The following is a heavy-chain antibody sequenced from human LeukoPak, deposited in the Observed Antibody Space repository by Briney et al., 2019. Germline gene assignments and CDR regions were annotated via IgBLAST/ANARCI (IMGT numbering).Heavy chain of an antibody. J-gene: IGHJ3*02. V-gene: IGHV3-74*03. CDR2: INSGGSNA. D-gene: IGHD4-23*01. Sequence: GGSLRLSCAASGFTFSNYWMHWVRHAPGKGLVCVSRINSGGSNATYADSVKGRFTISRDNAKNTLYVQMNSLRAEDTAVYYCARDVGGNLGDAFDIWGQGTMVTVSS. CDR3: ARDVGGNLGDAFDI. CDR1: GFTFSNYW.